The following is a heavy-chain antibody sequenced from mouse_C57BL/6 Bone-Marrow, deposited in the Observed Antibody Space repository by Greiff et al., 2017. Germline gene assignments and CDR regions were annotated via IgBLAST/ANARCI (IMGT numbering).Heavy chain of an antibody. CDR2: ISSGGSYT. CDR3: ARRGYYYAMDY. V-gene: IGHV5-6*01. J-gene: IGHJ4*01. Sequence: DVQLVESGGDLVKPGGSLKLSCAASGFTFSSYGMSWVRQTPDKRLEWVATISSGGSYTYYPDSVKGRFTISRDNAKTTLYLQMSSLRAEDTAMYYCARRGYYYAMDYWGQGTSVTVSS. CDR1: GFTFSSYG.